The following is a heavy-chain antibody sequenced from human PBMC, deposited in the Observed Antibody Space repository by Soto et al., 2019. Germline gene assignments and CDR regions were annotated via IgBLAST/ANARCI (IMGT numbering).Heavy chain of an antibody. CDR3: AGGILGLWVDP. CDR2: INPNSGGT. J-gene: IGHJ5*02. V-gene: IGHV1-2*04. CDR1: GDTFTFYE. Sequence: PPVTLSSEGSGDTFTFYEMYGVLPAPGQGLEWMGWINPNSGGTNYAQKFQGWVTMTRDTSISTAYMELSRLRSDDTAVYYCAGGILGLWVDPWGQGTLVTFSS.